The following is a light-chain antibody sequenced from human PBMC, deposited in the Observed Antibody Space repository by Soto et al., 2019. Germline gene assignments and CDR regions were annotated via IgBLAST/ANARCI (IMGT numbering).Light chain of an antibody. CDR3: GTWDSSLSAGV. V-gene: IGLV1-51*02. Sequence: QSVLTQPPSVSAAPGQKVTISYSGGSTKNRNNFVSWYQQLPGKAPKHLIYQNNKRPSGIPDRCSGSKSGTSATLAITGLQTGDEADYYCGTWDSSLSAGVFGTGTKVTVL. CDR1: STKNRNNF. J-gene: IGLJ1*01. CDR2: QNN.